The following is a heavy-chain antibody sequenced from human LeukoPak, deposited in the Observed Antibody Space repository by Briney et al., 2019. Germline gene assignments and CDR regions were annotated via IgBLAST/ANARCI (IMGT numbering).Heavy chain of an antibody. Sequence: GGSLRLSCAASGFTFSSYWMHWVRQAPGKGLVWVSRINSDGSSTSYADPVKGRFTISRDNAKNTLYLQMNSLRAEDTAVYYCARGERQLWPRSGMDVWGQGTTVTVSS. CDR2: INSDGSST. CDR1: GFTFSSYW. D-gene: IGHD5-18*01. V-gene: IGHV3-74*01. CDR3: ARGERQLWPRSGMDV. J-gene: IGHJ6*02.